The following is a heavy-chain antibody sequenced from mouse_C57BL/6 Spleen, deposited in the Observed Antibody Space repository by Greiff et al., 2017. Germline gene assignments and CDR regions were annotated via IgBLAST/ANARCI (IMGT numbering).Heavy chain of an antibody. D-gene: IGHD1-1*01. CDR3: ARYGSSYGWYFDV. CDR2: IDPSDSYT. CDR1: GYTFTSYW. V-gene: IGHV1-59*01. Sequence: QFQLQQPGAELVRPGSSVKLSCKASGYTFTSYWMHWVKQRPGQGLEWIGVIDPSDSYTNYNQKFKGKATLTLYTSSSTAYMQLSSLTSEDSAVYYCARYGSSYGWYFDVWGTVTTVTVSS. J-gene: IGHJ1*03.